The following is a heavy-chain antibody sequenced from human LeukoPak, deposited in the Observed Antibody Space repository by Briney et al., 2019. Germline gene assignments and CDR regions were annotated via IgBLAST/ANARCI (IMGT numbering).Heavy chain of an antibody. CDR3: ARDGAYCSSTSCYFGFDY. D-gene: IGHD2-2*01. Sequence: GGSLRLSCAASGFTFDDYGMSWVRQAPGKGLEFVANINPVGTATYYADPVKGRFTISRDNAKNSLYLQMNSLRAEDTAVYYCARDGAYCSSTSCYFGFDYWGQGTLVTVSS. V-gene: IGHV3-7*01. CDR2: INPVGTAT. CDR1: GFTFDDYG. J-gene: IGHJ4*02.